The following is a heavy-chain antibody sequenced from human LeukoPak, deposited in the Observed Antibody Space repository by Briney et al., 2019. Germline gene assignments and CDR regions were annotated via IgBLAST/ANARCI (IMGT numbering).Heavy chain of an antibody. CDR1: GFTFSTYW. V-gene: IGHV3-7*03. CDR2: MKQDGSEK. J-gene: IGHJ2*01. D-gene: IGHD3-3*01. CDR3: ARAEWSSWYFDL. Sequence: GGSLRLSCAASGFTFSTYWMNWVRQAPGKGLEWVANMKQDGSEKYYVDSVKGRFTLSRDSAKNSLYLQMNSLRAEDTAVYYCARAEWSSWYFDLWGRGTLVTVSS.